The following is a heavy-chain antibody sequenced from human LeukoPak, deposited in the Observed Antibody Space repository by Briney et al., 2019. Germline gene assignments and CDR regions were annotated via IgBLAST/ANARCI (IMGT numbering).Heavy chain of an antibody. CDR3: VRSGYTAWLDY. CDR1: GDSVSTNSGA. Sequence: SQTLSLTCAISGDSVSTNSGAWNWIRQSPSRGLEWLGKTYYRSKWFNEYAVSLEGRMTINSDTSKNQFSMQLKSVTPEDTAVYYCVRSGYTAWLDYWGQGILVTVSS. V-gene: IGHV6-1*01. CDR2: TYYRSKWFN. D-gene: IGHD5-12*01. J-gene: IGHJ4*02.